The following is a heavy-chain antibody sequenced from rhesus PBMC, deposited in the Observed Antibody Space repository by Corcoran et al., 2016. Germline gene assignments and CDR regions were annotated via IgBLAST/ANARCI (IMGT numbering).Heavy chain of an antibody. CDR3: ARGPPRGYSGYGLDS. CDR1: GGSISSGYYD. V-gene: IGHV4-122*02. Sequence: QVQLQESGPGLVKPSETLSLTCAVSGGSISSGYYDWSWIRQPPVKGLEWIGYITYSGSTSYNPSLKNRVTVSREPSKNRFSLKLSSVTAADTAVYYCARGPPRGYSGYGLDSWGQGVVVTVSS. D-gene: IGHD5-42*01. J-gene: IGHJ6*01. CDR2: ITYSGST.